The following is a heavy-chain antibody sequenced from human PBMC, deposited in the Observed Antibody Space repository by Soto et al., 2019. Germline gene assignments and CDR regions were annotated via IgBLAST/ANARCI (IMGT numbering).Heavy chain of an antibody. CDR3: SRGHPYYCGWGASGMDV. Sequence: PGETLNLSCTSSVYSLTSYWIGWVRQMPGKGLEWMGIIYVGDSDTTSSPSFHAQVTISSAKSIGTAYLPWIRLKASDPAMKSLSRGHPYYCGWGASGMDVWGQGTTVTVSS. CDR2: IYVGDSDT. D-gene: IGHD3-10*01. J-gene: IGHJ6*02. V-gene: IGHV5-51*01. CDR1: VYSLTSYW.